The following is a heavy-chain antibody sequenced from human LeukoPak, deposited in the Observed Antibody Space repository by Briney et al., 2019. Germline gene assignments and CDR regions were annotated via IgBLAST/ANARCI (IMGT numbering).Heavy chain of an antibody. D-gene: IGHD4-17*01. CDR1: GFTFSSYA. Sequence: TGGSLRLSCAASGFTFSSYAMSWVRHAPGKGLEWVSAISSSGGDAYYADSVKGRFTISRDNSKNTLYLQMNTLRAEDTAVYYCARDLGGDPAFQHWGQGTLVTASS. V-gene: IGHV3-23*01. CDR3: ARDLGGDPAFQH. CDR2: ISSSGGDA. J-gene: IGHJ1*01.